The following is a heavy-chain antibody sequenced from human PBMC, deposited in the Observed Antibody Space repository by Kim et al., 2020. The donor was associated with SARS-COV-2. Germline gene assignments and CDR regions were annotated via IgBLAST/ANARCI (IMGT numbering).Heavy chain of an antibody. D-gene: IGHD5-12*01. CDR2: INPSGGST. V-gene: IGHV1-46*01. Sequence: ASVKVSCKASGYTFTSYYMHWVRQAPGQGLEWMGIINPSGGSTSYAQKFQGRVTMTRDTSTSTVYMELSSLRSEDTAVYYCARAAPDSGYDYYFDYWGQGTLVTVSS. CDR3: ARAAPDSGYDYYFDY. CDR1: GYTFTSYY. J-gene: IGHJ4*02.